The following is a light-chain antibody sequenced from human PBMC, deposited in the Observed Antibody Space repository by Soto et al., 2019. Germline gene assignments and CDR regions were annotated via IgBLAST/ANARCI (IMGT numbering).Light chain of an antibody. CDR1: QSVSSR. CDR3: QHYAGGSRIT. Sequence: EIVMTQSPGTPSLSPGERATLSCRASQSVSSRLAWYQQKPGQAPRLLISGASSRATGIPDRFSGSGFGTDFTLTISRLEPEDFALYYCQHYAGGSRITFGQGTRLEI. V-gene: IGKV3-20*01. CDR2: GAS. J-gene: IGKJ5*01.